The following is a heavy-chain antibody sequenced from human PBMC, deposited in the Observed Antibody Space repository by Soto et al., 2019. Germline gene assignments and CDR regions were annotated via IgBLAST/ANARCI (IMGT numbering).Heavy chain of an antibody. Sequence: SETLPLTCTVSGGSISSGDYYWSWIRQPPGKGLEWIGYIYYSGSTYYNPSLKSRVTISVDTSKNQFSLKLSSVTAADTAVYYCARESYGSGSYYIDYWGQGTLVTVSS. CDR1: GGSISSGDYY. CDR2: IYYSGST. J-gene: IGHJ4*02. D-gene: IGHD3-10*01. CDR3: ARESYGSGSYYIDY. V-gene: IGHV4-30-4*01.